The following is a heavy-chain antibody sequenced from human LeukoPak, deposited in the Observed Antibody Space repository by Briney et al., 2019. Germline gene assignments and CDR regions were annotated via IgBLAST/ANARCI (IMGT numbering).Heavy chain of an antibody. CDR1: GYTFTSYG. Sequence: GASVKVSCKASGYTFTSYGISWVRQAPGQGLEWMGWISAYNGNTNYAQKLQGRVTMTTDTSTSTAYMELRSLRSDDTAVYYCARAVTMVRGVQDAFDIWGQGTMVTVSS. D-gene: IGHD3-10*01. J-gene: IGHJ3*02. CDR3: ARAVTMVRGVQDAFDI. CDR2: ISAYNGNT. V-gene: IGHV1-18*01.